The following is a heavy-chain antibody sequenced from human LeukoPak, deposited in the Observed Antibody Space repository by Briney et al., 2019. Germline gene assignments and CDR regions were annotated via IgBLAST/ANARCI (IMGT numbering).Heavy chain of an antibody. CDR2: IYYSGST. V-gene: IGHV4-39*01. D-gene: IGHD3-16*02. Sequence: PSETLSLTCTVSGGSISSSSYYWGWIRQPPGKGLEWIGSIYYSGSTYYNPSLKSRVTISVDTSKNQFSLKLSSVTAADTAVYYCARSPYYDYVWGSYRPFDYWGQGTLVTVSS. J-gene: IGHJ4*02. CDR3: ARSPYYDYVWGSYRPFDY. CDR1: GGSISSSSYY.